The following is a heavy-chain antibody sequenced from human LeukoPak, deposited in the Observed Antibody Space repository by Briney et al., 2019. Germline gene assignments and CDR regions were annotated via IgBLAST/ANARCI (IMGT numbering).Heavy chain of an antibody. V-gene: IGHV4-30-4*01. J-gene: IGHJ4*02. D-gene: IGHD4-23*01. CDR3: ARDLLNEGNHLDY. CDR1: GGSFSDYY. CDR2: IYYSGST. Sequence: SETLSLTCAVYGGSFSDYYWSWIRQPPGKGLEWIGYIYYSGSTYYNPSLKSRVTISVDTSKNQFSLKLSSVTAADTAVYYCARDLLNEGNHLDYWGQGTLVTVSS.